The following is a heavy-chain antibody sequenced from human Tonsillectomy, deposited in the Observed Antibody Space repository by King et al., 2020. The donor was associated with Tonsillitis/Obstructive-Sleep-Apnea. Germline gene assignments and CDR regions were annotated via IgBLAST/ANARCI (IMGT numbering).Heavy chain of an antibody. Sequence: QLVQSGGGLVKPGGSLRLSCAASGFTFSSYSMNWVRQAPGKGLEWVSSISSSSSYIYYADSVKGRFTISRDNAKNSLYLQMNSRRAEDTAVYYCATIQYSWFDPWGQGTLVTVSS. J-gene: IGHJ5*02. CDR3: ATIQYSWFDP. V-gene: IGHV3-21*01. D-gene: IGHD1-26*01. CDR2: ISSSSSYI. CDR1: GFTFSSYS.